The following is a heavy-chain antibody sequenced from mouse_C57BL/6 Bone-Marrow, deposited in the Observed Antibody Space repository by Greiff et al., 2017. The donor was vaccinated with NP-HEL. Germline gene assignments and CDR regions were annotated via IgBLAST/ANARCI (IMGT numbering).Heavy chain of an antibody. V-gene: IGHV3-6*01. Sequence: DVHLVESGPGLVKPSQSLSLTCSVTGYSITSGYYWNWIRQFPGNKLEWMGYISYDGSNNYNPSLKNRISITRDTSKNQFFLKLNSVTTEDTATYYCARLPRTEWGQGTTLTVSS. CDR3: ARLPRTE. CDR1: GYSITSGYY. CDR2: ISYDGSN. J-gene: IGHJ2*01. D-gene: IGHD2-12*01.